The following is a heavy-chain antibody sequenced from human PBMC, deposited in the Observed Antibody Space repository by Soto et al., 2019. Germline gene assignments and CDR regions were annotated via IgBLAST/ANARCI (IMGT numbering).Heavy chain of an antibody. V-gene: IGHV4-30-2*01. CDR2: IYHSGST. J-gene: IGHJ3*02. CDR1: GGSISSGGYS. Sequence: QLQLQESGSGLVKPSQTLSLTCAVSGGSISSGGYSWSWIRQPPGKGLEWIGYIYHSGSTYYNPSLKSRVTISVDRSKNKFSLKLSSVTAADTAVYYCAREGDGYNLGDAFDIWGQGTMVTVSS. D-gene: IGHD5-12*01. CDR3: AREGDGYNLGDAFDI.